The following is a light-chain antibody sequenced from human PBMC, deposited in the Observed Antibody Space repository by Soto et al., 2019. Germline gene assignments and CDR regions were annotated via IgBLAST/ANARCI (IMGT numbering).Light chain of an antibody. CDR1: QSITNN. CDR2: GAS. V-gene: IGKV3-15*01. Sequence: EIVMTQSPATLSVSPGERATLSCRARQSITNNLAWYPQKPGQAPRLLIYGASTRATGFPARFSGSGSGTEFTLTISSRQSEDFAVYYCQQYNNWPPTWTFGQGTRLEIK. CDR3: QQYNNWPPTWT. J-gene: IGKJ5*01.